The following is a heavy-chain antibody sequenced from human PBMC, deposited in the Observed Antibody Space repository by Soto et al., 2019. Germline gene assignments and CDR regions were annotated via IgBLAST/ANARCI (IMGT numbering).Heavy chain of an antibody. CDR3: ATWLQREHAFDI. Sequence: PGGSLRLSCAASGFTFSSYWMSWVRQAPGKGLEWVANIKQDGSEKYYVDSVKGRFSVSRDNSKNTFYLQLHSLRPEDTALYFCATWLQREHAFDIWGLGTMVTVSS. J-gene: IGHJ3*02. V-gene: IGHV3-7*03. D-gene: IGHD1-1*01. CDR2: IKQDGSEK. CDR1: GFTFSSYW.